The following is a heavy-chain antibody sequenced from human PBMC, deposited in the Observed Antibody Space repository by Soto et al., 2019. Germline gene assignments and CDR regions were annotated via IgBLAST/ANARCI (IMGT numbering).Heavy chain of an antibody. D-gene: IGHD3-3*01. CDR1: GYTFTSYA. Sequence: ASVKVSCKASGYTFTSYAMHWVRQAPGQRLEWMGWINAGNGNTKYSQKFQGRVTITRDTSASTAYMELSSLRSEDTAVYYCARDHLHYDFWSGYSPSRLPVQYYFDYWGQGTLVTSPQ. CDR2: INAGNGNT. J-gene: IGHJ4*02. V-gene: IGHV1-3*01. CDR3: ARDHLHYDFWSGYSPSRLPVQYYFDY.